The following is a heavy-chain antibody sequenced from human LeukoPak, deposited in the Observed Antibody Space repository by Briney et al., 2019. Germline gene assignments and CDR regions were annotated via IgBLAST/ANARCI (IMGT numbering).Heavy chain of an antibody. CDR2: ISSNGGRT. CDR1: GVTFSSYA. CDR3: VKRDPGSYIFAFDV. Sequence: GGSLRLSCLASGVTFSSYAMHWVRQAPGKGLEYVSTISSNGGRTYYADSVKDRFTVSKDNSKNTMYLQMSSLRDEDTAVYYCVKRDPGSYIFAFDVWGQGKMGTVSS. J-gene: IGHJ3*01. V-gene: IGHV3-64D*09. D-gene: IGHD3-10*01.